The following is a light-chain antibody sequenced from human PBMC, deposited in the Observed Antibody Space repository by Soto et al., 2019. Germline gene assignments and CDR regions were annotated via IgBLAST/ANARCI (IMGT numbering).Light chain of an antibody. CDR1: SSDFAIYNY. CDR2: QVT. V-gene: IGLV2-14*01. J-gene: IGLJ1*01. Sequence: QSALTQPASVSGSPGQSITISCNGTSSDFAIYNYVSWYQQQPGKAPKLMIYQVTNRPSGVSNRFSGSRSGNTASLTISGLQAEDEADYYCSSYTDSSNYVFGTGTKVTVL. CDR3: SSYTDSSNYV.